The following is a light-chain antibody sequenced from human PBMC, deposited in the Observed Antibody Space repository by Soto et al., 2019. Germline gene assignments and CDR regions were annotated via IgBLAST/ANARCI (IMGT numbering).Light chain of an antibody. CDR2: DVS. CDR3: SSYTSSSTHYV. Sequence: QSALTQPASVPGSPGQSITISCTGTSSDVGGYNYVSWYQQHPGKAPKLMIYDVSNRPSGVSNRFSGSKSGNTASLTISGLQAEDEADYYCSSYTSSSTHYVFGTGTKVTV. J-gene: IGLJ1*01. V-gene: IGLV2-14*01. CDR1: SSDVGGYNY.